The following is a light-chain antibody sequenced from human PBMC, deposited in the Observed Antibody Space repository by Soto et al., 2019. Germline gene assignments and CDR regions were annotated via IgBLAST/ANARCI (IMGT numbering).Light chain of an antibody. V-gene: IGKV1-33*01. CDR2: DAS. J-gene: IGKJ4*01. Sequence: DIQMTQSPSSLSASVGDRVTIPCQAIQDTSSYLNWYQQKPGKAPKLLIYDASNLETGVPARFSESGSRTDFTFYISGLEREDIATYYCQQSDNIPLACGGGTKVGIK. CDR1: QDTSSY. CDR3: QQSDNIPLA.